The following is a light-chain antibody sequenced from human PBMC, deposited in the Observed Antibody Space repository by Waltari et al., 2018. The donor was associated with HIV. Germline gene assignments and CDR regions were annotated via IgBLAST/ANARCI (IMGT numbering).Light chain of an antibody. J-gene: IGKJ2*01. Sequence: DIQMTQSPSTLSASIVDRVSITCRASHNVGDWLAWYQQKPGKGPSLLISKASTLESGVPTNVSGSGSGTYFTLTISGMRPDDFATYYCQQYSSFPVTFGQGTKL. CDR2: KAS. CDR1: HNVGDW. CDR3: QQYSSFPVT. V-gene: IGKV1-5*03.